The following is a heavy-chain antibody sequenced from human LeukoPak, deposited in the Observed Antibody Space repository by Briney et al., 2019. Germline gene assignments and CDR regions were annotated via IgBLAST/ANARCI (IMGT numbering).Heavy chain of an antibody. Sequence: SETLSLTCTGSGGSISSYYWSWIRQPPGKGLECTGYIYNSGSTNYNPSLKSRVSISVDTSKNRFSLKLSSVTAADTAVYYCARSAIDAFDIWGQGTMVTVSS. CDR3: ARSAIDAFDI. V-gene: IGHV4-59*08. CDR1: GGSISSYY. J-gene: IGHJ3*02. CDR2: IYNSGST. D-gene: IGHD6-25*01.